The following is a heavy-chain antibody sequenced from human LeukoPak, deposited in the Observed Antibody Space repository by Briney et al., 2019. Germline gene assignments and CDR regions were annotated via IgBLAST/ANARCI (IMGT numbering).Heavy chain of an antibody. CDR3: ARDIVVVVAATQPYYYYGMDV. J-gene: IGHJ6*02. D-gene: IGHD2-15*01. CDR1: GFTFSSYA. CDR2: ISYDGSNK. V-gene: IGHV3-30-3*01. Sequence: GGFLRLSCAASGFTFSSYAMHWVRQAPGKGLEWVAVISYDGSNKYYADSVKGRFTISRDNSKNTLYLQMNSLRAEDTAVYCCARDIVVVVAATQPYYYYGMDVWGQGTTVTVSS.